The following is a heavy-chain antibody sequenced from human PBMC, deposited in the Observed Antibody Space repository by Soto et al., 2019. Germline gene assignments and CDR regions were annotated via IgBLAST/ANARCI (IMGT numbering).Heavy chain of an antibody. D-gene: IGHD3-10*01. J-gene: IGHJ6*02. V-gene: IGHV1-2*04. CDR1: GYTFTGYY. Sequence: ASVKVSCKASGYTFTGYYMHWVRQAPGQGLEWMGWINPNSGGTNYAQKFQGWVTMTRDTSISTAYMELSRLRSDDTAVYYCARDLAMVRGVTHYYYYYGMDVWGQGTTVTVSS. CDR3: ARDLAMVRGVTHYYYYYGMDV. CDR2: INPNSGGT.